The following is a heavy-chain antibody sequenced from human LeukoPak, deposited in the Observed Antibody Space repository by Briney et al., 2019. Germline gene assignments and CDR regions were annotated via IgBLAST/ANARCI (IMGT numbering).Heavy chain of an antibody. CDR3: ASGSSWYFDY. V-gene: IGHV3-53*04. D-gene: IGHD6-13*01. CDR1: GFTVSSNY. Sequence: TGGSLRLSCAASGFTVSSNYMSWVRQAPGKGLEWVSVIYSGGSTYYADSVKGRFTISRHNSKNTLYLQMNSLRAEDTPVYYCASGSSWYFDYWGQGTLVTVSS. CDR2: IYSGGST. J-gene: IGHJ4*02.